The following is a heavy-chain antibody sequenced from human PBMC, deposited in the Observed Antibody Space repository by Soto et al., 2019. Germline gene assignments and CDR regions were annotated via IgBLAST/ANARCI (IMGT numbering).Heavy chain of an antibody. D-gene: IGHD7-27*01. CDR2: ITINANT. Sequence: QVQQQESGPGLVKPSDTLSLTCRVSGAYISDFSWSWIRQPAGQGLEWIGRITINANTQKNPSFKCRGTMLIGTDRNPFSLNLQTATAADTALYYCAREAGENWPFEANWGPGTLVTVSA. V-gene: IGHV4-4*07. CDR1: GAYISDFS. CDR3: AREAGENWPFEAN. J-gene: IGHJ1*01.